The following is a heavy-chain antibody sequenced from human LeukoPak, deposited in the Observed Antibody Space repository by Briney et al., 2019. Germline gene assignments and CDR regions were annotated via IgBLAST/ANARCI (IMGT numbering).Heavy chain of an antibody. CDR2: ISYDESNK. Sequence: GRSLRLSCAASGFTFTIYGMYWVRQAPGKGLEWVAMISYDESNKYYTDSVKGRFTISRDNSKNTLYPEMNSLRADDTAVYYCARTVGNAFDIWGQGTMVTVSS. J-gene: IGHJ3*02. CDR1: GFTFTIYG. CDR3: ARTVGNAFDI. V-gene: IGHV3-30*03. D-gene: IGHD1-1*01.